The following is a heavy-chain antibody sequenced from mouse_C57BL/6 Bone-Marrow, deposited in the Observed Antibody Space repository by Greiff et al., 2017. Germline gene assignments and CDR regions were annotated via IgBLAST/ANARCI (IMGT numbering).Heavy chain of an antibody. J-gene: IGHJ2*01. V-gene: IGHV5-4*01. CDR3: ARVFHYGSSSYYFDY. CDR2: ISDGGSYT. D-gene: IGHD1-1*01. Sequence: EVQLVESGGGLVKPGGSLKLSCAASGFTFSSYAMSWVRQTPEKRLEWVATISDGGSYTYYPDNVKGRFTISRDNAKNNLYLQMSHLKSEDTAMYYCARVFHYGSSSYYFDYWGQGTTLTVSS. CDR1: GFTFSSYA.